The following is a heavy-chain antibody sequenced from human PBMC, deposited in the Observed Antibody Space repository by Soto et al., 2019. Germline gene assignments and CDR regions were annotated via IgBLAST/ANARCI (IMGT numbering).Heavy chain of an antibody. D-gene: IGHD2-21*02. CDR2: VIPVLGVT. V-gene: IGHV1-69*02. Sequence: QVQLVQSGAELKKPGSSVKVSCRSGGDTFSSYTVSWVRQAPGQGLEWMGRVIPVLGVTNYARKFQGRVSITAEKSTSTAYLGLRSLTSEDSGVYYCARRRYCGADCYSQYYCGMDIWGQGTTVTVSS. CDR1: GDTFSSYT. J-gene: IGHJ6*02. CDR3: ARRRYCGADCYSQYYCGMDI.